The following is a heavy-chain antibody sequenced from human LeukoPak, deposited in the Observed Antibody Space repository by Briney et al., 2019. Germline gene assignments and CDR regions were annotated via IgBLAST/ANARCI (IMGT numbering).Heavy chain of an antibody. CDR2: IRSTGSST. Sequence: GGSLRLSCTASGFTFRDYYVTWIRQAPGKGLEWVSYIRSTGSSTAYADSVKGRFAISRDNAKNSLYLQMNSLRAEDTAVYYCARVPAGVIGMKDAFDIWGQGTMVTVSS. D-gene: IGHD3-16*02. J-gene: IGHJ3*02. CDR3: ARVPAGVIGMKDAFDI. CDR1: GFTFRDYY. V-gene: IGHV3-11*04.